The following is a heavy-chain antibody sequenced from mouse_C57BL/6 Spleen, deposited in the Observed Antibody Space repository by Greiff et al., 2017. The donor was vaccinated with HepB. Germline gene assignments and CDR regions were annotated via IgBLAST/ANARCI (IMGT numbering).Heavy chain of an antibody. CDR1: GYTFTSYW. CDR2: IDPSDSYT. J-gene: IGHJ2*01. V-gene: IGHV1-50*01. CDR3: ASHALGRVDY. D-gene: IGHD4-1*01. Sequence: VQLQQPGAELVKPGASVKLSCKASGYTFTSYWMQWVKQRPGQGLEWIGEIDPSDSYTNYNQKFKGKATLTVDTSSSTAYMQLSSLTSEDSAVYYCASHALGRVDYWGQGTTLTVSS.